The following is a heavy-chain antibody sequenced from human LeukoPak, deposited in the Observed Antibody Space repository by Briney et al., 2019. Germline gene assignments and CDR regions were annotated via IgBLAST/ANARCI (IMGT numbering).Heavy chain of an antibody. CDR2: FHPEDGET. Sequence: ASVKVSCKVPGYILSALSMHWVRQTPGKGLEWMGGFHPEDGETIYAQKFQGRVTMTEDTSTDTAYMELSSLRSEDSAVYYCATGIVVAGPGYYFDYWGQGTMVPVPS. CDR1: GYILSALS. V-gene: IGHV1-24*01. J-gene: IGHJ4*02. D-gene: IGHD6-19*01. CDR3: ATGIVVAGPGYYFDY.